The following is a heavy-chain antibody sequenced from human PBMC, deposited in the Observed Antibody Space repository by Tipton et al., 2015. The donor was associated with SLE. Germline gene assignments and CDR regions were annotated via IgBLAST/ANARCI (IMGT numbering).Heavy chain of an antibody. CDR2: ISAYNGST. Sequence: QLVQSGAEVKKPGATVKVSCKASGYTFTSYGISWVRQAPGQGLEWMGWISAYNGSTNYAQKLQGRVTMTTDTFTSTAYMELRSLRSDDTAVYYCARALRQSIFGVVIPYYFDYWGQGTLVTVSS. J-gene: IGHJ4*02. V-gene: IGHV1-18*01. CDR1: GYTFTSYG. CDR3: ARALRQSIFGVVIPYYFDY. D-gene: IGHD3-3*01.